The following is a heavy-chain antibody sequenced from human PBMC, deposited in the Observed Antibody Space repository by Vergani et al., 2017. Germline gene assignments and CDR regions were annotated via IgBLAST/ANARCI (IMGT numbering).Heavy chain of an antibody. CDR2: IYPGDSDT. CDR3: ARPLPSLDAFDI. CDR1: GYSFTTYW. J-gene: IGHJ3*02. Sequence: EVQLVQSGAEVKKPGESLRISCQGSGYSFTTYWITWVRQMPGKGLEWMGIIYPGDSDTRYSPSFQGQVTIAADKSISTAYLQWSSLKASDTAMYYCARPLPSLDAFDIWGQGTMVTVSS. V-gene: IGHV5-51*01.